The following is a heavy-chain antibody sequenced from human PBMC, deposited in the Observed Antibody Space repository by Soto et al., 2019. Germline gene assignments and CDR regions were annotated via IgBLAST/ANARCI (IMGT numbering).Heavy chain of an antibody. V-gene: IGHV3-30*04. J-gene: IGHJ4*02. D-gene: IGHD1-26*01. CDR1: GFTFGTNG. CDR2: IARDGRNE. Sequence: QVQLVESGGGVVQPGRSLRLSCAASGFTFGTNGMHWVRQAPGKGLEWVAVIARDGRNENYADSVKGRFTVSRDNSKNPLYLQMKRLGAGDRAVYYCARDRSGKFWIDFWGQGTLFTVSS. CDR3: ARDRSGKFWIDF.